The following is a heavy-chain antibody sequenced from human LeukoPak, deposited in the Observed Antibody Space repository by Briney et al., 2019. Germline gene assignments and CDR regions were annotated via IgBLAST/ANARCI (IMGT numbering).Heavy chain of an antibody. J-gene: IGHJ4*02. D-gene: IGHD6-13*01. CDR3: ARGQGIAAAGLAY. CDR2: IHYTGST. CDR1: DGSISSSSYY. V-gene: IGHV4-61*05. Sequence: PSETLSLTCTISDGSISSSSYYWGWIRQPPGKVLEWIGYIHYTGSTNYNPSLKSRVTISVDTSKNQFSLKLSSVTAADTAVYYCARGQGIAAAGLAYWGQGTLVTVSS.